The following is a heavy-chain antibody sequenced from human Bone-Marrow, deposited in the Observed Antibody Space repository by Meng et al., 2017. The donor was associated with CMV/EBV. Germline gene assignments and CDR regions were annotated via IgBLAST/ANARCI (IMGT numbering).Heavy chain of an antibody. CDR2: MNPNSGNT. D-gene: IGHD2-2*01. J-gene: IGHJ4*02. CDR3: AGPYCSSTSCYSTLRY. V-gene: IGHV1-8*01. CDR1: GYTFTSYD. Sequence: ASVKVSCKASGYTFTSYDINWVRQATGQGLEWMGWMNPNSGNTGYAQKFQGRVTMTRNTSISTAYMELSSLRSEDTAVYYCAGPYCSSTSCYSTLRYWGQGTRVTVSS.